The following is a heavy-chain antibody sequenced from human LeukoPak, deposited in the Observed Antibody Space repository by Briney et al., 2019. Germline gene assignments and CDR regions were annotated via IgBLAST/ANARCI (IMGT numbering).Heavy chain of an antibody. CDR2: IYYSGGT. J-gene: IGHJ6*03. CDR1: GGSISSYY. Sequence: SETLSLTCTVSGGSISSYYWSWIRQPPGKGLEWIGYIYYSGGTNYNPSLKSRVTISVDTSKNQFSLKLSSVTAADTAVYYCARSSVSSSWGFYYYYMDVWGKGTTVTVSS. V-gene: IGHV4-59*01. D-gene: IGHD6-13*01. CDR3: ARSSVSSSWGFYYYYMDV.